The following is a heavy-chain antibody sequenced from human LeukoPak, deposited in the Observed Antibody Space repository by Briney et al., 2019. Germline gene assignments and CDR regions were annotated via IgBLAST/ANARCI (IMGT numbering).Heavy chain of an antibody. CDR2: ISPNSGGT. D-gene: IGHD5-12*01. V-gene: IGHV1-2*02. CDR3: AAKVAGHFDL. CDR1: EYTFTGYY. Sequence: GASVKVSCKASEYTFTGYYMHWVRQAPGQGLEWMGWISPNSGGTNYAQKFQGRVTMTRDTSIGTAYMELSRLTSDDTAVYYCAAKVAGHFDLWGRGTLVIVSS. J-gene: IGHJ2*01.